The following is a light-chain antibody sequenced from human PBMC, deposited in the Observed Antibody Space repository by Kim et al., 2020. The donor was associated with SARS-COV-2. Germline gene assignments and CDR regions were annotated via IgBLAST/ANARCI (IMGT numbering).Light chain of an antibody. J-gene: IGKJ4*01. CDR2: EAY. Sequence: DIQMTQSPSTLSVSVGDRVTITCRASQSIGTWLAWYQQKPGKAPRLLIYEAYNLDSGVPSRFSGSGSGTEFTLTISSLQTDDFATYYCQQYNRSPGLTFGGGTKLEI. CDR1: QSIGTW. CDR3: QQYNRSPGLT. V-gene: IGKV1-5*03.